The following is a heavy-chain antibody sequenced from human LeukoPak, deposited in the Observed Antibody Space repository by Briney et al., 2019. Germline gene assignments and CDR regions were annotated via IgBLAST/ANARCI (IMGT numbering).Heavy chain of an antibody. CDR3: ARGKGIYDYVWGSYRSRWFDP. J-gene: IGHJ5*02. V-gene: IGHV4-34*01. D-gene: IGHD3-16*02. Sequence: SETLSLTCSVSGGSINNYYWSWIRQPPGKGLEWIGEINHSGSTNYNPSLKSRVTISVDTSKNQFSLKLSSVTAADTAVYYCARGKGIYDYVWGSYRSRWFDPWGQGTLVTVSS. CDR2: INHSGST. CDR1: GGSINNYY.